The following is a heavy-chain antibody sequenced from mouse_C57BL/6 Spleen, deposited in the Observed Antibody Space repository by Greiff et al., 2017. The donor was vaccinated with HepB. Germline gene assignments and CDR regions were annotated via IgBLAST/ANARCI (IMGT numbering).Heavy chain of an antibody. CDR2: IYPGSGST. D-gene: IGHD1-1*01. V-gene: IGHV1-55*01. CDR3: ATTVVARKDAMDY. Sequence: VQLQQPGAELVKPGASVKMSCKASGYTFTSYWITWVKQRPGQGLEWIGDIYPGSGSTNYNEKFKSKATLTVDTSSSTAYMQLSSLTSEDSAVYYCATTVVARKDAMDYWGQGTSVTVSS. J-gene: IGHJ4*01. CDR1: GYTFTSYW.